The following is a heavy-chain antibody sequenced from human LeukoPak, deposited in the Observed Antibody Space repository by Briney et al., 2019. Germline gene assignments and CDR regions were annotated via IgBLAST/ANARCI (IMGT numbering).Heavy chain of an antibody. CDR1: GFTFSSYE. D-gene: IGHD2-15*01. Sequence: GGSLRLSCAASGFTFSSYEMNWVRQAPGKGLEWVSYISSSGSTIYYADSVKGRFTISRDNAKNSLYLQMNSLRAEDTAVYYCARDLGGGSWAPLDYWGQGTLVTVSS. CDR3: ARDLGGGSWAPLDY. J-gene: IGHJ4*02. V-gene: IGHV3-48*03. CDR2: ISSSGSTI.